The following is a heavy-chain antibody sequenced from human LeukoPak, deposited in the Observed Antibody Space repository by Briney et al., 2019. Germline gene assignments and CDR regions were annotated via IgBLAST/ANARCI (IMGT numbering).Heavy chain of an antibody. Sequence: QPGGSLRLSCAASGFTFDDYAMHWVRQAPGKGLGWVSGISWNSGNIGYADSVKGRFTISRDNSKNTLYLQMNSLRAEDTAVYYCAKTITMIVVVASTFDIWGQGTMVTVSS. CDR3: AKTITMIVVVASTFDI. J-gene: IGHJ3*02. CDR2: ISWNSGNI. V-gene: IGHV3-9*01. D-gene: IGHD3-22*01. CDR1: GFTFDDYA.